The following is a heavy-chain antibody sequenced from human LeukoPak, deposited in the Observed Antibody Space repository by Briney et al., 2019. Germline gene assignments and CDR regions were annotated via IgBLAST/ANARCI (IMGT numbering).Heavy chain of an antibody. CDR2: ISGSGGST. V-gene: IGHV3-23*01. J-gene: IGHJ4*02. CDR3: AKSSWFDYFDY. D-gene: IGHD3-10*01. CDR1: GFTFSSYW. Sequence: GGSLRLSCAASGFTFSSYWMSWVRQAPGKGLEWVSTISGSGGSTDYADSVKGRFTTSRDNSKNTLYLQMNSLRDEDTAVYSCAKSSWFDYFDYWGQGTLVTVSS.